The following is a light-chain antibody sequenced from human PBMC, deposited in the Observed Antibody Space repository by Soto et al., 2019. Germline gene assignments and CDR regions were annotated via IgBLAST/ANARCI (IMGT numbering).Light chain of an antibody. V-gene: IGKV3-15*01. Sequence: EIVMTQSPATLSVSPGERATISCRASQSVSSNLAWYQQKPGKAPRLLIYGASTRATGIQARFSGSGSGTEFTLTISSLQSEDFAVYYCQQYNNWPRTFGQGTKVDIK. CDR1: QSVSSN. CDR2: GAS. J-gene: IGKJ1*01. CDR3: QQYNNWPRT.